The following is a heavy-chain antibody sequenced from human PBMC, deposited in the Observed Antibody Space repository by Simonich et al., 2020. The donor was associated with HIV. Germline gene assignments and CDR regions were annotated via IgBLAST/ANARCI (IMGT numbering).Heavy chain of an antibody. D-gene: IGHD6-25*01. V-gene: IGHV4-34*01. CDR3: ARRDGSH. J-gene: IGHJ4*02. Sequence: QVQLQQWGEGLLKPSETLSLTCVVYGGSLSGVYWNWIRQPPGKGLECIGEINLSGRPTHSNPSPKSRVTKSVDTSKNQFPLKLSSVTAADTAVYYCARRDGSHWGQGTLVIVSS. CDR1: GGSLSGVY. CDR2: INLSGRPT.